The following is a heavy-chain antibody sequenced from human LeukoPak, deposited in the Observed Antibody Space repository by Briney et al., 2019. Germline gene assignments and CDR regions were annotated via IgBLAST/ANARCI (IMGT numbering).Heavy chain of an antibody. CDR2: IYYSGST. D-gene: IGHD6-13*01. V-gene: IGHV4-59*01. CDR3: ARTYSSSWYEPYYYYYMDV. J-gene: IGHJ6*03. CDR1: GGSISSYY. Sequence: SETLSLTCTVSGGSISSYYWSWIRQPPGKGLEWIGYIYYSGSTNYNPSLKSRVTISVDTSKNQFSLKLSSVTAADTAVYYCARTYSSSWYEPYYYYYMDVWGKGTTVTISS.